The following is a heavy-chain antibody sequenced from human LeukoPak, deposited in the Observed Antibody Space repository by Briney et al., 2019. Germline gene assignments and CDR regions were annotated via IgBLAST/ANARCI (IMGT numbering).Heavy chain of an antibody. CDR3: ARTYSGYFDY. J-gene: IGHJ4*02. CDR1: GGSISSYY. V-gene: IGHV4-59*01. Sequence: SETLSLTCTVSGGSISSYYWSWIRQPPGKGLEWIGYIYYNGSTNYNPSLKSRVTISVDTSKNQFSLKLSSVTAADTAVYYCARTYSGYFDYWGQGTLVTVSS. CDR2: IYYNGST. D-gene: IGHD6-13*01.